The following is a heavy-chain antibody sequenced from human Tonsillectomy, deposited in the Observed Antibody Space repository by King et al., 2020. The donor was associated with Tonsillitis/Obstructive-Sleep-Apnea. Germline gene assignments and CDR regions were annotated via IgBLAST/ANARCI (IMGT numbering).Heavy chain of an antibody. J-gene: IGHJ4*02. CDR2: INHSGST. CDR3: ARRHSVTVVPFDY. V-gene: IGHV4-34*01. Sequence: VQLPQWGAGPLKPSETLSLTCAVYGESFSGHYWSWIRQPPGKGLEWIGEINHSGSTNYNPSLKSRVSISVDTSKNQFSLNLRSVTAAVTAVYYCARRHSVTVVPFDYWGQGTLVTVSS. D-gene: IGHD1-20*01. CDR1: GESFSGHY.